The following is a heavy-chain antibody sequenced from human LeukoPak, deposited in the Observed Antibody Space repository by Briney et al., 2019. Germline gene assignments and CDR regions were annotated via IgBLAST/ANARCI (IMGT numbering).Heavy chain of an antibody. D-gene: IGHD3-10*01. J-gene: IGHJ5*02. V-gene: IGHV3-48*04. CDR2: ISSSSSTI. CDR3: ARDLETYYYGSGRSPRGWFDP. CDR1: GFTFSSYS. Sequence: PGGSLRLSCAASGFTFSSYSMNWVRQAPGKGLEWDSYISSSSSTIYYADSVKGRFTISRDNAKNSLYLQMNSLRAEDTAVYYCARDLETYYYGSGRSPRGWFDPWGQGTLVTVSS.